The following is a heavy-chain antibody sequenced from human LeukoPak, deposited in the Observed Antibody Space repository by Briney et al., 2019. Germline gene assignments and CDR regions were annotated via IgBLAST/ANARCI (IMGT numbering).Heavy chain of an antibody. CDR3: ARVAHAFDI. CDR2: INTDGSST. V-gene: IGHV3-74*01. Sequence: GGSLRLSCAASGFTFSNYRLHWVRQAPGKGLVWVSRINTDGSSTAYADSVKGRFTISRGNAKNTLYLQMNSLRAEDTAVYYCARVAHAFDIWGQGTMVTVSS. J-gene: IGHJ3*02. CDR1: GFTFSNYR.